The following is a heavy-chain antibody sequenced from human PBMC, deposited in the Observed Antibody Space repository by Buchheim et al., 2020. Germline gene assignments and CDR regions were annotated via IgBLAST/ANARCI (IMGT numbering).Heavy chain of an antibody. CDR3: ARSLGYCSGGSCYSEGPSDY. CDR1: GFTFSDYY. V-gene: IGHV3-11*05. J-gene: IGHJ4*02. CDR2: ISSSSSYT. Sequence: QVQLVESGGGLVKPGGSLRLSCAASGFTFSDYYMSWIRQAPGKGLEWVSYISSSSSYTNYADSVKGRFTISRDNAKNSLYLQMNSLRAEDTAVYYWARSLGYCSGGSCYSEGPSDYWGQGTL. D-gene: IGHD2-15*01.